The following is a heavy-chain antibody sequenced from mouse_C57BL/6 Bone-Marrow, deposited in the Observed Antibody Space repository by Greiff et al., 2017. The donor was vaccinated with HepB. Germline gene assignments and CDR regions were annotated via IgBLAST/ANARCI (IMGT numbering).Heavy chain of an antibody. Sequence: QVQLQQPGAELVMPGASVKLSCKASGYTFTSYWMHWVKQRPGQGLEWIGEIDPSDSYTNYNQKFKGKSTLTVDKSSSTAYMQLSSLTSEDSAVYYCARNYDVYYRGYYYAMDYWGQGTSVTVSS. J-gene: IGHJ4*01. V-gene: IGHV1-69*01. D-gene: IGHD2-3*01. CDR1: GYTFTSYW. CDR3: ARNYDVYYRGYYYAMDY. CDR2: IDPSDSYT.